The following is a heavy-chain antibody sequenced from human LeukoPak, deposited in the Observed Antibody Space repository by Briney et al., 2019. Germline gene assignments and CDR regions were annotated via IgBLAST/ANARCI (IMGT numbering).Heavy chain of an antibody. CDR1: GGAFRGYY. D-gene: IGHD1-26*01. CDR2: INDSGSV. J-gene: IGHJ6*03. CDR3: ARRVGYFYYMDV. Sequence: SETLSLTCAVYGGAFRGYYCSWISHPPGKGLEWIGEINDSGSVNYNPSLKSRVILSVDTSRNQCSLKLNSVTGADTAVYYCARRVGYFYYMDVWGKGTPVIVSS. V-gene: IGHV4-34*01.